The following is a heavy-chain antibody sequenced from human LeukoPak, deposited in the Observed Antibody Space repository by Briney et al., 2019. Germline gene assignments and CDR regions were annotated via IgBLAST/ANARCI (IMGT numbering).Heavy chain of an antibody. CDR3: AKGTRHQSLLFDY. V-gene: IGHV3-23*01. D-gene: IGHD1-26*01. CDR1: GFTFR. Sequence: GGSLRLSCAVSGFTFRMSWVRQAPGKGLEWVSAISGSGGSTYYADSVKGRFTISRDNSKNTLYLQMNSLRAEDTAVYYCAKGTRHQSLLFDYWGQGTLVTVSS. J-gene: IGHJ4*02. CDR2: ISGSGGST.